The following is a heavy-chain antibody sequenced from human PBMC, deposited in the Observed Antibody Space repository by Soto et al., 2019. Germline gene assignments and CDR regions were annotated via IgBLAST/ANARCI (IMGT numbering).Heavy chain of an antibody. CDR3: AKDHMRYCSGGSCYSSGFDP. CDR2: ISYDGSNK. J-gene: IGHJ5*02. V-gene: IGHV3-30*18. Sequence: GGSLRLSCAASGSTFSSYGMHWIRQAPGKGLEWVAVISYDGSNKYYADSVKGRFTISRGNSKNTLYLQMNSLRAEDTAVYYCAKDHMRYCSGGSCYSSGFDPWGQGTLVTVSS. CDR1: GSTFSSYG. D-gene: IGHD2-15*01.